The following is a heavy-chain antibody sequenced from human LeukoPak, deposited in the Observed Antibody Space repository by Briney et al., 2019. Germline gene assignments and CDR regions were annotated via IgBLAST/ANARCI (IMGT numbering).Heavy chain of an antibody. CDR3: ARSAEHCNNGVCFTDYYMDV. V-gene: IGHV1-2*02. CDR1: GYTFTGYY. CDR2: INPNTGDT. D-gene: IGHD2-8*01. Sequence: ASVKVSCKASGYTFTGYYMHWVRQAPGQGLAWMGWINPNTGDTNYAQKFQGRVTMTRDTSITTAYMELSSLTSDDTAVYFCARSAEHCNNGVCFTDYYMDVWGKGTTVTVSS. J-gene: IGHJ6*03.